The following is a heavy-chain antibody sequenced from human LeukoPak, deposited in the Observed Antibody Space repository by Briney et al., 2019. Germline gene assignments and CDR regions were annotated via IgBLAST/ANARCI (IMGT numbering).Heavy chain of an antibody. CDR2: IYTSGST. Sequence: SETLSLTCTVSGGSISSGSYYWSWIRQPAGKGLEWIGRIYTSGSTNYNPSLKSRVTISVDTSKNQFSLKLSSVTAADTAVYYCARDSGGLYDAFDIWGQGTMVTVSS. CDR1: GGSISSGSYY. CDR3: ARDSGGLYDAFDI. D-gene: IGHD3-16*01. V-gene: IGHV4-61*02. J-gene: IGHJ3*02.